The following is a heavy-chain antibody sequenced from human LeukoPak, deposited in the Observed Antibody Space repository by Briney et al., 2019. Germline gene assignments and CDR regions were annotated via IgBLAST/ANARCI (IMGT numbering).Heavy chain of an antibody. J-gene: IGHJ2*01. D-gene: IGHD6-6*01. CDR2: INHSGST. V-gene: IGHV4-34*01. CDR1: GGSFSGYY. CDR3: ARGRAARPRYFDL. Sequence: TSETLSLTCAVYGGSFSGYYWSWIRQAPGKGLEWIGEINHSGSTNYNPSLKSRVTISVDTSKNQFSLKLSSVTAADTAVYYCARGRAARPRYFDLWGRGTLVTVSS.